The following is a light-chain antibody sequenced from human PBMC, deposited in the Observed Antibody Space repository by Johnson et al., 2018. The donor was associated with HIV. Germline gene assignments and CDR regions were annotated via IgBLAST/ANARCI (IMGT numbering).Light chain of an antibody. Sequence: QSVLTQPPSVSAAPGQKVTISCSGSSSNIGNNYVSWYQSLPGTAPKLLIYENDKRPSGIPDRFSASKSGTSATLAITGLQTGDEADYYCGTWDSSLRVGFFGTVTKVTVL. CDR2: END. CDR1: SSNIGNNY. J-gene: IGLJ1*01. V-gene: IGLV1-51*01. CDR3: GTWDSSLRVGF.